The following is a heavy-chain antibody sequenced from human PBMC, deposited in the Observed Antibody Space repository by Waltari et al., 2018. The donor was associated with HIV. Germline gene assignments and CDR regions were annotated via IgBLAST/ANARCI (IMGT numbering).Heavy chain of an antibody. D-gene: IGHD2-8*01. V-gene: IGHV3-33*01. CDR3: ARGDIILMVYTIDY. J-gene: IGHJ4*02. Sequence: QVQLVESGGGVVQPGRSLRLSCAESGFLFSRYGMHWVRQAPGKGLGGVAGIWFDGNHKYYSDSVKGRFTISRDNSKDTVDLQMNSLRTEDTGVYYCARGDIILMVYTIDYWGQGTLVSVSS. CDR1: GFLFSRYG. CDR2: IWFDGNHK.